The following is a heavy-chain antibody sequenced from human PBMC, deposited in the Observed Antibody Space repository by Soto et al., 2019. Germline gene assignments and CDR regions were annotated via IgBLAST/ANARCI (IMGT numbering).Heavy chain of an antibody. Sequence: PSETLSLTCTVSGGSISSSSYYWGWIRQPPGKGLEWIGSIYYSGSTYYNPSLKGRVTISVDTSKNQFSLKLSSVTAADTAVYYCARDVVEYYGSGSYYNPNYYYGMDVWGQGTTVTVSS. CDR1: GGSISSSSYY. J-gene: IGHJ6*02. CDR3: ARDVVEYYGSGSYYNPNYYYGMDV. D-gene: IGHD3-10*01. V-gene: IGHV4-39*07. CDR2: IYYSGST.